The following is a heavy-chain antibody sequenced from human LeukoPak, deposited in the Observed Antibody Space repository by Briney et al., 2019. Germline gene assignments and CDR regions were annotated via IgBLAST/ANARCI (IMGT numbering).Heavy chain of an antibody. J-gene: IGHJ4*02. CDR1: VGSFSGYY. D-gene: IGHD5-18*01. CDR2: IKKDGSEK. Sequence: ETLSLTCAVYVGSFSGYYWSWIRQSPGKGLEWVANIKKDGSEKYYVDSVKGRFTISRDNAKTSLYLQMNSLRAEDTAVYYCARDLSGVAGYTYGRGIDYWGQGTLVTVSS. V-gene: IGHV3-7*01. CDR3: ARDLSGVAGYTYGRGIDY.